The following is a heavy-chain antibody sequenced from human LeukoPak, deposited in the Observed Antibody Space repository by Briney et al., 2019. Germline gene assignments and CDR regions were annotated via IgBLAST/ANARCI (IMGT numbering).Heavy chain of an antibody. Sequence: RSGGFLRLSCAASGFTVSSNYMSWVRQAPGKGLKWVSVIYSGGSTYYADSVKGRFTISRDNSKNTLYLQMNSLRAEDTAVYYCARDGALWFGEYPLDYWGQGTLVTVSS. CDR1: GFTVSSNY. CDR2: IYSGGST. D-gene: IGHD3-10*01. V-gene: IGHV3-66*01. CDR3: ARDGALWFGEYPLDY. J-gene: IGHJ4*02.